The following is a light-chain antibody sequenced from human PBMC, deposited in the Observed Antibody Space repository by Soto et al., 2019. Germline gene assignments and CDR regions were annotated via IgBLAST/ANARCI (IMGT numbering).Light chain of an antibody. CDR3: SSYISSSTLNV. J-gene: IGLJ1*01. CDR1: SSVVGGYNY. CDR2: DVS. Sequence: QSVLTQPASVSGSPGQSITISCTGTSSVVGGYNYVSWYQQHPGKAPKLMIYDVSKRPSGGSNRFSGSKSGNTASLTISGLQAEDEADYYCSSYISSSTLNVFGTGXKVTVL. V-gene: IGLV2-14*01.